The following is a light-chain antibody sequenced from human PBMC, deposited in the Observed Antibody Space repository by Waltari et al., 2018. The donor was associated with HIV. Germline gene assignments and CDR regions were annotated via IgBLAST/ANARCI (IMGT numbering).Light chain of an antibody. CDR2: GAS. J-gene: IGKJ5*01. V-gene: IGKV3-15*01. CDR3: QQYTSWPST. Sequence: EIVVTQIPVTMSVSPGEQATLTCRASQSVSNNLAWYQQKPGQVPRLLIYGASARATGIPARLSGSGSGTEFTLTISSLQSEDFALYYCQQYTSWPSTFGQGTRLEIK. CDR1: QSVSNN.